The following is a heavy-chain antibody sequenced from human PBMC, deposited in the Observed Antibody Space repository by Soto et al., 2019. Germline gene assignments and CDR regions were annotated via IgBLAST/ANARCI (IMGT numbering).Heavy chain of an antibody. J-gene: IGHJ3*02. Sequence: ASVKVSCKASGYTFSSYGISWVRQAPGQGLEWMGWISGYNDNPRYAQNLQGRVTMTTDTSTSTAYMELRSLRSDDTALYYCARDWYCSSGSCLDTLESWGEVRMV. CDR3: ARDWYCSSGSCLDTLES. D-gene: IGHD2-15*01. CDR2: ISGYNDNP. V-gene: IGHV1-18*01. CDR1: GYTFSSYG.